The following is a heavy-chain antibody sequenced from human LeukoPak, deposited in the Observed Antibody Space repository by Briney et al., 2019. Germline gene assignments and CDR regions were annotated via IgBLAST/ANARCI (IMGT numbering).Heavy chain of an antibody. Sequence: GGSLRLPCAASGFTFSDHYIDWVRQAPGKGLEWVGRSRNKANSYTTEYAASVKGRFTISRDDSKSSVYLQMNSLKTEDTAVYYCARRSLNAFDIWGQGTMVTVSS. CDR1: GFTFSDHY. CDR3: ARRSLNAFDI. D-gene: IGHD3-16*02. CDR2: SRNKANSYTT. J-gene: IGHJ3*02. V-gene: IGHV3-72*01.